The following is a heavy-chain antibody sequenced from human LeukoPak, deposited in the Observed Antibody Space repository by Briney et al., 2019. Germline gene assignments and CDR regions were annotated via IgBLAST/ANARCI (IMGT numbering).Heavy chain of an antibody. Sequence: SVKVSCKASGGTFSSYAISWVRQAPGQGLEWMGRITPILGIANYAQKFQGRVTITADKSTSTAYMELSSLRSEDTAVYYCARDQWTDYYDSSGSQGYFQHWGQGTLVTVSS. J-gene: IGHJ1*01. CDR1: GGTFSSYA. CDR2: ITPILGIA. D-gene: IGHD3-22*01. CDR3: ARDQWTDYYDSSGSQGYFQH. V-gene: IGHV1-69*04.